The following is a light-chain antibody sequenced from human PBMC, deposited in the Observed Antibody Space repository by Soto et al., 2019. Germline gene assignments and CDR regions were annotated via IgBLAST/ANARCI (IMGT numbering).Light chain of an antibody. CDR2: GAS. Sequence: EIVLTQSPATLSVSPGETASLSCRASREVKTNVVWYQHKAGQSPRVLFYGASIRATGVPDRFSGSGSGTEFVLTISGLQADDLAVYYCHQYHMWPSWTFGQGTKVDIK. J-gene: IGKJ1*01. V-gene: IGKV3-15*01. CDR1: REVKTN. CDR3: HQYHMWPSWT.